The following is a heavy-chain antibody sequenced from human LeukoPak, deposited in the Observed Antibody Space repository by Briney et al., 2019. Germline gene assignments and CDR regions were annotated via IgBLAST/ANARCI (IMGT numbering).Heavy chain of an antibody. CDR1: GFTFSSYA. D-gene: IGHD3-10*01. V-gene: IGHV3-23*01. J-gene: IGHJ4*02. CDR2: ISASGGST. Sequence: GSLRLSCAASGFTFSSYAMSWVRQAPGKGLEWVSGISASGGSTYYADSVKGRFTISRDNSKNTLYLQMNSLRAEDTAVYYCAKGSFWYGSGRYFDYWGQGTLVTVSS. CDR3: AKGSFWYGSGRYFDY.